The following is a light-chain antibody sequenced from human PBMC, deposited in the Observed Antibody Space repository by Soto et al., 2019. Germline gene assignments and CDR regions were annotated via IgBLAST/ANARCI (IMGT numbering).Light chain of an antibody. CDR2: KAS. CDR3: QQYNAYPWT. J-gene: IGKJ1*01. V-gene: IGKV1-5*03. CDR1: QSISSW. Sequence: DIQMTQSPSTLSASVGDRVTITCRASQSISSWLAWYQQKPGKAPKLLIYKASTLESGVPSNFSGSGSGTEFSLPISSQQPEDFATYYCQQYNAYPWTFGQGTKVDVK.